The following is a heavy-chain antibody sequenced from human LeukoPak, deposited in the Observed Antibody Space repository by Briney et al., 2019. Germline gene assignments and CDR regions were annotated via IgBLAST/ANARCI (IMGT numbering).Heavy chain of an antibody. V-gene: IGHV4-4*09. J-gene: IGHJ6*03. D-gene: IGHD3-3*01. CDR3: ARASPEYDFWSGYKSWYYYYYMDV. CDR2: IYTSGST. CDR1: GGSISSYY. Sequence: SETLSLTCTVSGGSISSYYWSWIRQPPGKGLEWIGYIYTSGSTNYNPSLKSRVTISVDTSKNQFSLKLSSVTAADTAVYYCARASPEYDFWSGYKSWYYYYYMDVWGKGTTVTVSS.